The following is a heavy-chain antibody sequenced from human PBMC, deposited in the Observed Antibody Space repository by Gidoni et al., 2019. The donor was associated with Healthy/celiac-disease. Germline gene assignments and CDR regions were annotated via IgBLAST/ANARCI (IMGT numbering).Heavy chain of an antibody. D-gene: IGHD1-26*01. J-gene: IGHJ3*02. CDR3: ARGRRSYYRPGAFDI. CDR2: INHSGST. CDR1: GGSFSGYY. V-gene: IGHV4-34*01. Sequence: QVQLQQWGAGLLKPSETLSLTCAVYGGSFSGYYWSWIRQPPGKGLEWIGEINHSGSTNYNPSLKSRVTISVDTSKNQFSLKLSSVTAADTAVYYCARGRRSYYRPGAFDIWGQGTMVTVSS.